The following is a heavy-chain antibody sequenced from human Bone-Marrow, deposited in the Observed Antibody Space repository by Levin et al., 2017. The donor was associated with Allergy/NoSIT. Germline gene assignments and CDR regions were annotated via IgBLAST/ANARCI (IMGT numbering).Heavy chain of an antibody. D-gene: IGHD3-3*02. Sequence: ASVKVSCSVSGYTFSDYYIHWIRQTPGQGLEWIGWIDPTRGATQFAEKFHARVVLTRDSSISTAYLELGKLRSDDTARYYCARGGASINDYWGQGTLVTVSS. V-gene: IGHV1-2*02. CDR3: ARGGASINDY. CDR2: IDPTRGAT. CDR1: GYTFSDYY. J-gene: IGHJ4*02.